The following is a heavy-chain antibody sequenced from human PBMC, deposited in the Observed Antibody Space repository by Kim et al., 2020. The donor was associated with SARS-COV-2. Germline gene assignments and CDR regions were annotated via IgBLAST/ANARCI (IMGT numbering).Heavy chain of an antibody. V-gene: IGHV4-59*08. CDR1: GGSISSYY. Sequence: SETLSLTCTVSGGSISSYYWTWIRQPPGKGLQWIGNIYYTGTTDYNPSLKSRVSMSLDRSDDRFSLSLTSLTAADTALYFCGRRRYVDYAFDMWGQGSMVIVSS. CDR3: GRRRYVDYAFDM. J-gene: IGHJ3*02. CDR2: IYYTGTT. D-gene: IGHD4-17*01.